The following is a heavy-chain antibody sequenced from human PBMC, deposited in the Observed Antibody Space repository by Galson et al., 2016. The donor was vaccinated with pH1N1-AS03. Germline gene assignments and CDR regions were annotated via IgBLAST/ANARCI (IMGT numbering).Heavy chain of an antibody. J-gene: IGHJ6*02. CDR2: IWYDGHEK. Sequence: SLRLSCAASRFTFSTYAMHWVRQAPGKGLEWVAVIWYDGHEKYYADSVRGRFTVSRDNSKKILYLQMSSLRADDTAVYYCARAETHGRQAVASGIDVWGQGTTVIVSS. CDR1: RFTFSTYA. CDR3: ARAETHGRQAVASGIDV. V-gene: IGHV3-33*01. D-gene: IGHD6-19*01.